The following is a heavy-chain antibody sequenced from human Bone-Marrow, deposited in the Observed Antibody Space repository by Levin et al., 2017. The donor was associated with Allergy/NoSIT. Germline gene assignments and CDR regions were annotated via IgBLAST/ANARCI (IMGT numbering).Heavy chain of an antibody. Sequence: GGSLRLSCDASGFTFSSYGIIWVRQAPGKGLEWVSYIGGDNYTKYYADSVKGRFTIPRDNVKKSRYLQMNSLRGEDTAVYYCAREGSWSSTWLGNYYFDYWGQGTLVTVSS. D-gene: IGHD6-13*01. CDR2: IGGDNYTK. CDR3: AREGSWSSTWLGNYYFDY. V-gene: IGHV3-48*01. J-gene: IGHJ4*02. CDR1: GFTFSSYG.